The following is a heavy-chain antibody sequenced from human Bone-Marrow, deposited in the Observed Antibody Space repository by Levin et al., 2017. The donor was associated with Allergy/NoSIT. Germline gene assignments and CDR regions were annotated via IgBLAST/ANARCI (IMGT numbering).Heavy chain of an antibody. V-gene: IGHV3-15*01. D-gene: IGHD3-10*01. J-gene: IGHJ2*01. CDR3: TTARVLLWFGELIYWYFDL. Sequence: GGSLRLSCAASGFTFSNAWMSWVRQAPGKGLEWVGRIKSKTDGGTTDYAAPVKGRFTISRDDSKNTLYLQMNSLKTEDTAVYYCTTARVLLWFGELIYWYFDLWGRGTLVTVSS. CDR1: GFTFSNAW. CDR2: IKSKTDGGTT.